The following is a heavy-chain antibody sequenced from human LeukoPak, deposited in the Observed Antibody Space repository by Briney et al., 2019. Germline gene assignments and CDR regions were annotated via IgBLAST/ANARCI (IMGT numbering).Heavy chain of an antibody. CDR3: ARDYGRKYYYDSTGFDY. CDR1: GFTFSSYA. CDR2: ITVSGDST. Sequence: GGSLRLSCAASGFTFSSYAMSWVRQAPGKGLEWVSTITVSGDSTYYADSVKGRFTISGDNSKNTLYLQMNSLRAEDTAVYYCARDYGRKYYYDSTGFDYWGQGTLVTVSS. J-gene: IGHJ4*02. D-gene: IGHD3-22*01. V-gene: IGHV3-23*01.